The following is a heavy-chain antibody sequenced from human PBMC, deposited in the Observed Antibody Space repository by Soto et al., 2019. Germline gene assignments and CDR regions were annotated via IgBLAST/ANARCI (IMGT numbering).Heavy chain of an antibody. D-gene: IGHD3-10*01. CDR2: INSDGSTK. V-gene: IGHV3-74*01. CDR3: ARDTNTYGSGDYLY. Sequence: EVQLVESGGGLVQPGGSVRLSCAASGFTFNNFWMHWVRQAPGKGLVWVSRINSDGSTKAYADSVKGRFTISRDNAKNTLVLQTNSLSVEDTAVYYGARDTNTYGSGDYLYWGQGTLLTVSA. CDR1: GFTFNNFW. J-gene: IGHJ4*02.